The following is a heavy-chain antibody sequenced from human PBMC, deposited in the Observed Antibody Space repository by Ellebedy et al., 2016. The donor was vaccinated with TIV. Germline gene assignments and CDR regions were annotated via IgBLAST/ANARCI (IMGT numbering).Heavy chain of an antibody. CDR2: IIPIFGTA. D-gene: IGHD3-22*01. J-gene: IGHJ4*02. CDR3: ARGSRSDSSGYFGSDY. CDR1: GGTFCSYA. Sequence: SVKVSXXASGGTFCSYAISWVRQAPGQGLEWMGGIIPIFGTANYAQKFQGRVTITADKSTSTAYMELSSLRSEDTAVYYCARGSRSDSSGYFGSDYWGQGTLVTVSS. V-gene: IGHV1-69*06.